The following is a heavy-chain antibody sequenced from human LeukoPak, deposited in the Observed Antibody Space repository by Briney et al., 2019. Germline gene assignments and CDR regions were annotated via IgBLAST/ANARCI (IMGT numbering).Heavy chain of an antibody. Sequence: SVKVSCKASGGTFSSYAISWVRQAPGQGLEWMGRIIPIFGTANYAQKFQGRVTITTDESTSTAYMELSSLRSEDTVVYYCAVDNVITTVTTDYWGQGTLVSVSS. CDR2: IIPIFGTA. J-gene: IGHJ4*02. CDR1: GGTFSSYA. D-gene: IGHD4-17*01. CDR3: AVDNVITTVTTDY. V-gene: IGHV1-69*05.